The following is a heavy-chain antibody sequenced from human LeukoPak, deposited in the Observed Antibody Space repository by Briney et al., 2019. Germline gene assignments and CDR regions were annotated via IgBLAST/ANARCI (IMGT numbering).Heavy chain of an antibody. J-gene: IGHJ1*01. D-gene: IGHD2-15*01. Sequence: PSETLSLTCTVSGGSISSGDYYWSWIRQPPGKGLEWIGYIYYSGSTYYNPSLKSRVTISVDTSKNQFSLKLSSVTAADTAVYYCARSEVVAATLLQTEYLQHWGQGTLVTVSS. CDR3: ARSEVVAATLLQTEYLQH. CDR2: IYYSGST. V-gene: IGHV4-30-4*01. CDR1: GGSISSGDYY.